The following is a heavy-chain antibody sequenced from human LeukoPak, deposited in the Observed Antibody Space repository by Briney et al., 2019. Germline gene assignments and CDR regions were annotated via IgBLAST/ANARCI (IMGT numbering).Heavy chain of an antibody. CDR1: GGTFSSYA. CDR2: IIPILGIA. V-gene: IGHV1-69*04. J-gene: IGHJ4*02. Sequence: SVKVSCKASGGTFSSYAISWVRQAPGQGLEWMGRIIPILGIANYAQKFQGRVTMTRDTSTSTVYMELSSLRSEDTAVYYCARDQVPRGSPGYWGQGTLVTVSS. CDR3: ARDQVPRGSPGY. D-gene: IGHD5-12*01.